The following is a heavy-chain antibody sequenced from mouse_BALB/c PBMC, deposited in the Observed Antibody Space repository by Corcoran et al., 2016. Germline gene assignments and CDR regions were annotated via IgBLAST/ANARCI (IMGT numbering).Heavy chain of an antibody. CDR1: GYSFTGYY. V-gene: IGHV1-26*01. CDR2: INPYNGAT. CDR3: ARGMYGKDLDY. J-gene: IGHJ2*01. D-gene: IGHD2-10*02. Sequence: EVQLQQSGPELVKPGASVKISCKASGYSFTGYYMHWVKQSHVKSLEWIGRINPYNGATSYNQNFKDKASLTVDKSSSTAYMELHSLTSEDSAVYYCARGMYGKDLDYWGQGTTLTVSS.